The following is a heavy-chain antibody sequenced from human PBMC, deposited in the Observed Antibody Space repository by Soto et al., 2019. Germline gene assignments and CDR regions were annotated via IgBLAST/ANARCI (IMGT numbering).Heavy chain of an antibody. CDR3: ARVGYYYDSSGYWGEFDY. CDR1: GGSISGYY. Sequence: SETLSLTYTVSGGSISGYYWSGIRQPPGKGLEWIGYIYYSGSTNYNPSLKSRVTISVDTSKNQFSLKLSSVTAADTAVYYCARVGYYYDSSGYWGEFDYWGQGTLVTVSS. CDR2: IYYSGST. D-gene: IGHD3-22*01. J-gene: IGHJ4*02. V-gene: IGHV4-59*01.